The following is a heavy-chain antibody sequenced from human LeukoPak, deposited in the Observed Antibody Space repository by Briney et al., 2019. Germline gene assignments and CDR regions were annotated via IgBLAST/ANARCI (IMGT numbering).Heavy chain of an antibody. D-gene: IGHD3-9*01. J-gene: IGHJ4*02. V-gene: IGHV1-24*01. CDR1: GYTLTELS. CDR2: VDPEDGET. CDR3: ATVNYDILTGSGTFDY. Sequence: ASVKVSCKVSGYTLTELSKHWVRQAPGKGLEWMGGVDPEDGETIYAQKFQGRVTMTEDTSTDTAYMELSSLRSEDTAVYYCATVNYDILTGSGTFDYWGQGTLVTVSS.